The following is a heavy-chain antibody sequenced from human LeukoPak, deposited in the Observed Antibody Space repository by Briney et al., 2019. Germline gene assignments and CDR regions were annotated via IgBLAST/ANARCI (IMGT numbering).Heavy chain of an antibody. V-gene: IGHV4-34*01. CDR3: ASVGAIFGVVTATDY. CDR2: INHSGST. CDR1: GGSFSGYY. D-gene: IGHD3-3*01. J-gene: IGHJ4*02. Sequence: PSETLSLTCAVYGGSFSGYYWSWIRQPPGKGLEWIGEINHSGSTNYNPSLKSRVTISVDTSKNQFSLKLSSVTAADTAVYYCASVGAIFGVVTATDYWGQGTLVTVSS.